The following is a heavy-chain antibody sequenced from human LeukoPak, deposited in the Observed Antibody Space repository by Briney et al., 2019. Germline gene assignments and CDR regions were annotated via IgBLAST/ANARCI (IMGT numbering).Heavy chain of an antibody. CDR2: ISESGGNT. CDR3: AKTISVRRYFEY. J-gene: IGHJ4*02. CDR1: GFXFSSYA. Sequence: GGSLRLSCEVSGFXFSSYAISWVRQAPRRGLEWVSGISESGGNTYYADSVKGRFTISRDNSKNTLYLQMNSLRAEDTAVYYCAKTISVRRYFEYWGQGTLVTVSS. V-gene: IGHV3-23*01. D-gene: IGHD3-3*01.